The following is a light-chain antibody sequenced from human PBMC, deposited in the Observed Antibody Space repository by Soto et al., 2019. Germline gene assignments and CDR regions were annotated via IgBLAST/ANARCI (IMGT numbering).Light chain of an antibody. V-gene: IGLV1-47*01. CDR3: AALEDSLSGLV. Sequence: QSVLTQPPSASGTPGQRVTISCSGSSSNIGSNYVYWYQQLPGTAPKLIIYRNNQRPSWVPDRFSGSKSGTSASLAISGLGSEDWDDYYCAALEDSLSGLVFGGGTQLTVL. J-gene: IGLJ2*01. CDR1: SSNIGSNY. CDR2: RNN.